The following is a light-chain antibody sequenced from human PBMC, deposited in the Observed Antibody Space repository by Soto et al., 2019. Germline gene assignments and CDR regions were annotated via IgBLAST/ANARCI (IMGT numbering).Light chain of an antibody. CDR1: SSDIGAYNS. J-gene: IGLJ1*01. V-gene: IGLV2-14*03. Sequence: QSALTQPASVSGSPGQSITISCTGTSSDIGAYNSVSWYQQHPGKAPKLMIYDVSNRPSGVSNRFSASKSGNTASLTISGLQAEDEADYYCSSRTTSNPDVFGTGTKRTVL. CDR2: DVS. CDR3: SSRTTSNPDV.